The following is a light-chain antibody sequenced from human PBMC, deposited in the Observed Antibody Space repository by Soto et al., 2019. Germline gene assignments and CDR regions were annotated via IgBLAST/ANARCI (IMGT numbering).Light chain of an antibody. CDR1: QTASSSH. Sequence: EIVLTQSPGALSLSPGERATLSCRASQTASSSHLAWYQQKPGQAPRLLIYDASSRATGISDRFSGSGSGTDFTLTISRLESEDFAVYYCQQYGSSPYTFGQGTKVEIK. CDR3: QQYGSSPYT. V-gene: IGKV3-20*01. CDR2: DAS. J-gene: IGKJ2*01.